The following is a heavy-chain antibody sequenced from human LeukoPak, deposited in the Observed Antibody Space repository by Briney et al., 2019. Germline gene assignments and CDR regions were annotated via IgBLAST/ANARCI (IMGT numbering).Heavy chain of an antibody. D-gene: IGHD2-15*01. CDR3: ASLSGPRDY. Sequence: SETLSLTCAVYGGSFSGYYWSWIRQPPGKGLEWIGEINHSGSTNYNPSLKSRVTISVDTSKNQFSLNLSSVTAADTAVYYCASLSGPRDYWGQGTLVTVSS. CDR2: INHSGST. J-gene: IGHJ4*02. V-gene: IGHV4-34*01. CDR1: GGSFSGYY.